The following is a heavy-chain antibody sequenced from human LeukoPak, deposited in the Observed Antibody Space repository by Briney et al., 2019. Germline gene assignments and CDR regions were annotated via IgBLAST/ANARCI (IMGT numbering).Heavy chain of an antibody. J-gene: IGHJ4*02. V-gene: IGHV3-7*01. D-gene: IGHD3-10*01. Sequence: GGSLRLPCAAPGFTFSSYWMSWVRQAPGKGLEWVANIKQDGSEKYYVDSVKGRFTISRDNAKNSLYLQMNSLRAGDTAVYYCARVRRIGILAYWGQGTLVTVSS. CDR3: ARVRRIGILAY. CDR1: GFTFSSYW. CDR2: IKQDGSEK.